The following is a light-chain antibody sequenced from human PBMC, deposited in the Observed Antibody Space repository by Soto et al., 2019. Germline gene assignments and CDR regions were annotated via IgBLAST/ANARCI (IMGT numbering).Light chain of an antibody. V-gene: IGKV3-15*01. CDR1: ETVRTN. J-gene: IGKJ2*01. CDR3: QQYYNWPPYT. CDR2: GAS. Sequence: IVMTQSPATLSVSPGERVTLSCRASETVRTNLAWFQQKPGQTPRLLIFGASTRATGISTRFTGSGSETEFTLTIGSLQSEDLAFYYCQQYYNWPPYTFGQGTKLEIK.